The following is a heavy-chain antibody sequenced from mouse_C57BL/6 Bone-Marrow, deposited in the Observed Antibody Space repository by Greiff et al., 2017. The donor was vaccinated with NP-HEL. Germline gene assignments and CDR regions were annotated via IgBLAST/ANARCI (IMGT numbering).Heavy chain of an antibody. Sequence: QQSCKASGYTFTSYWMHWVKQRPGQGLEWIGEIDPSDSYTNYNQKFKGKSTLTVDKSSSTAYMQLSSLTSEDSAVYYCAREETGTGFAYWGQGTLVTVSA. CDR1: GYTFTSYW. D-gene: IGHD4-1*01. V-gene: IGHV1-69*01. CDR2: IDPSDSYT. J-gene: IGHJ3*01. CDR3: AREETGTGFAY.